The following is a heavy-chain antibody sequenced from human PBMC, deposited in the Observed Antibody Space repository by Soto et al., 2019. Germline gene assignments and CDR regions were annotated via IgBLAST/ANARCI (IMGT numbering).Heavy chain of an antibody. CDR1: GFIFSNYG. Sequence: GGSLRLSCAASGFIFSNYGMYWVRQAPGQGLERVAIIWNDGSYKDYADSVKGRFTISRDNSRSTLYLQMNSLRAEDTAVYYCARVAIASGGVIAVTYALDVWGQGTTVTVSS. CDR2: IWNDGSYK. V-gene: IGHV3-33*01. J-gene: IGHJ6*02. CDR3: ARVAIASGGVIAVTYALDV. D-gene: IGHD3-16*02.